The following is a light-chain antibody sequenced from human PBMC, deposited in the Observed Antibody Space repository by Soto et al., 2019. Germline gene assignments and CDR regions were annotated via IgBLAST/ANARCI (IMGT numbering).Light chain of an antibody. CDR3: NSFTSRNTLV. J-gene: IGLJ3*02. CDR1: SSDIGGYNF. V-gene: IGLV2-14*01. CDR2: EVS. Sequence: QSVLTQPASVSGSPGQSITISCTGTSSDIGGYNFVSWYQQHPGKVPKVVIYEVSNRPSGVPDRFSGSKSDNTASLTISGLQADDEADYYCNSFTSRNTLVFGGGTQLTVL.